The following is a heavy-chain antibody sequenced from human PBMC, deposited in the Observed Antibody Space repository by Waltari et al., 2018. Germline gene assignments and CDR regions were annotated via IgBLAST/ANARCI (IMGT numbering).Heavy chain of an antibody. J-gene: IGHJ4*02. V-gene: IGHV3-30-3*01. CDR3: ARDAGGN. CDR1: GFTFSRYA. CDR2: ISYDGSNK. Sequence: QVQLVESGGGVVQPGRSLRLSCAASGFTFSRYAMHWVRQAPGKGLEWVAVISYDGSNKYYADSVKGRFTISRDNSKNTLYLQMNSLRAEDTAVYYCARDAGGNWGQGTLVTVSS. D-gene: IGHD2-15*01.